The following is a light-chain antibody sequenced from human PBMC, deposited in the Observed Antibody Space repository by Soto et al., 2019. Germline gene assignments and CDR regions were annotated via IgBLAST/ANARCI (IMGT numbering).Light chain of an antibody. CDR3: SSFTNTITRYA. Sequence: QSVLTQPASVSGSPGQSITISCTGNSSDVDGYNYVSWIQHHPGKAPKFIIYEVSYRPSGVSNRSSGSNSADTASMTISGLQADDEADYYCSSFTNTITRYAFGTGTKVTVL. J-gene: IGLJ1*01. CDR2: EVS. V-gene: IGLV2-14*01. CDR1: SSDVDGYNY.